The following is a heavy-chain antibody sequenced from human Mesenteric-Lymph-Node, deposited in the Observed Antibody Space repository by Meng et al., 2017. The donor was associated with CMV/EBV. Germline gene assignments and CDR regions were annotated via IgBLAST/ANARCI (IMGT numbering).Heavy chain of an antibody. CDR3: ARAAYYYGSGSYFFDY. CDR1: GYTFTSYA. D-gene: IGHD3-10*01. Sequence: GYTFTSYAMHWVRQAPGQRLEWMGWINAGNGNTKYSQKFQGRVTITRDTSASTAYVELSSLRSEDTAVYYCARAAYYYGSGSYFFDYWGQGTLVTVSS. V-gene: IGHV1-3*01. CDR2: INAGNGNT. J-gene: IGHJ4*02.